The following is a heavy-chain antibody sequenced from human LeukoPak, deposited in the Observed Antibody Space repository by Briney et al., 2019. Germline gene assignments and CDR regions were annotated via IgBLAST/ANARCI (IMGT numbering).Heavy chain of an antibody. CDR1: GYTFTSYG. V-gene: IGHV1-18*01. CDR3: ARTMYYYDSSGYPVY. J-gene: IGHJ4*02. D-gene: IGHD3-22*01. CDR2: ISACNGNT. Sequence: ASVKVSCKASGYTFTSYGISWVRQAPGQGLEWMGWISACNGNTNYAQKLQGRVTMTTDTSTSTAYMELRSLRSDDTAVYYCARTMYYYDSSGYPVYWGQGTLVTVSS.